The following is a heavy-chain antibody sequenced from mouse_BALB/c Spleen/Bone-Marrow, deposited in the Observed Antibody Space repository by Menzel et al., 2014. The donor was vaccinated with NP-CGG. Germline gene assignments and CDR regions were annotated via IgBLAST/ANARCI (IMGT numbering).Heavy chain of an antibody. CDR1: GYTFTDCD. J-gene: IGHJ4*01. Sequence: QVQLQQSGAELVRPGASVKLSCKALGYTFTDCDIHWVKQTPVHGLEWIGAIHPRSGGTAYNQKFKGKATLTADKSSSIAYMELSSLTSEDSAVYYCTRDGDGYYPYTLDNWGQGTSVTVSS. D-gene: IGHD2-3*01. V-gene: IGHV1-15*01. CDR2: IHPRSGGT. CDR3: TRDGDGYYPYTLDN.